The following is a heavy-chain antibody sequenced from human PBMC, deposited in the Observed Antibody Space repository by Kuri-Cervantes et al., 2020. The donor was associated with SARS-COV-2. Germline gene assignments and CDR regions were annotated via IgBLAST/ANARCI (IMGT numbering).Heavy chain of an antibody. CDR1: GFTFSSYA. Sequence: GESLKISCAASGFTFSSYAMSWVRQAPGKGLEWVSAISGSGGSTYYADSVKGRFTISRDNSKNTLYLQMNSLRAEDTAVYYCARDRVPDKYDSSGYYVYWGQGTLVTVSS. CDR3: ARDRVPDKYDSSGYYVY. D-gene: IGHD3-22*01. CDR2: ISGSGGST. J-gene: IGHJ4*02. V-gene: IGHV3-23*01.